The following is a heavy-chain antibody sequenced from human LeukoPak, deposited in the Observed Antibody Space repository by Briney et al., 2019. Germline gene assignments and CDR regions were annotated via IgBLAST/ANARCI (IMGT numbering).Heavy chain of an antibody. D-gene: IGHD3-10*01. Sequence: SVKVSCNASRGTFSSYAISWVRQAPGQGLEWMGGIIPSFGTANYAQKFQGRVTITTDESTSTAYMELSSLRSEDTAVYYCASGYPDYYGSGKLRTGNDYWGQGTLVTVSS. CDR1: RGTFSSYA. J-gene: IGHJ4*02. CDR2: IIPSFGTA. CDR3: ASGYPDYYGSGKLRTGNDY. V-gene: IGHV1-69*05.